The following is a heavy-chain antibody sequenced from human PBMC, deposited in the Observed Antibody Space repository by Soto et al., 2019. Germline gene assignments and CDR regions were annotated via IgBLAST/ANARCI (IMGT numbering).Heavy chain of an antibody. D-gene: IGHD1-26*01. J-gene: IGHJ3*01. CDR3: VRKNNVGSYHSDDTFDF. V-gene: IGHV3-21*01. CDR2: ISSSGTYI. Sequence: EVQLVESGGGLVKPGGSLRLSCTVSGFTFSGYSMNWVRQAPGKGLEWVSAISSSGTYIYYADSVKGRFTISRDNAQKSLYLQMNSLRAEDTAIYYCVRKNNVGSYHSDDTFDFWGQGTMVSVSS. CDR1: GFTFSGYS.